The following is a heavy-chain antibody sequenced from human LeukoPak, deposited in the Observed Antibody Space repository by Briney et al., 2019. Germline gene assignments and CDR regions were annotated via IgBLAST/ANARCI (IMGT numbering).Heavy chain of an antibody. J-gene: IGHJ4*02. CDR3: ARRSSSGGYYFDY. V-gene: IGHV5-51*01. CDR2: IYPGDSDI. Sequence: KPGASLKISCKGSGYNFDSYWIGWVRRMPGKGPEWMVIIYPGDSDIKYSPSLEGQVTISADKSNSTAYLQWSSLKASDTAMYYCARRSSSGGYYFDYWGQGTLVTVSS. D-gene: IGHD3-16*01. CDR1: GYNFDSYW.